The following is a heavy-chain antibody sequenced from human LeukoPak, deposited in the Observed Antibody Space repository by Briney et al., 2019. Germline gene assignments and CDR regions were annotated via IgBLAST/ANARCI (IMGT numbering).Heavy chain of an antibody. CDR3: AKGYCSGGSCYGYFDY. V-gene: IGHV3-30-3*01. CDR2: ISYDGSEK. Sequence: GGSLRLSCAASGFTFSSYAVHWVRQAPGKGLEWVAVISYDGSEKYYADSVKGRFTISRDNSKNTLYLQMNSLRAEDTAVYYCAKGYCSGGSCYGYFDYWGQGTLVTVSS. J-gene: IGHJ4*02. D-gene: IGHD2-15*01. CDR1: GFTFSSYA.